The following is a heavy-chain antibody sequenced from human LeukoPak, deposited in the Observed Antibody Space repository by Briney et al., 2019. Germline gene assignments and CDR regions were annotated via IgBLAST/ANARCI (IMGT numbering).Heavy chain of an antibody. Sequence: GGSLRLSCAASGFTFSSYGMRWVRQAPGKGLEWVAVIWYDGSNKYYADSVKGRFTISRDNSKNTLYLQMNSLRAEDAAVYYCARGQPGDPIDYWGQGTLVTVSS. CDR3: ARGQPGDPIDY. V-gene: IGHV3-33*01. CDR1: GFTFSSYG. J-gene: IGHJ4*02. CDR2: IWYDGSNK. D-gene: IGHD1-14*01.